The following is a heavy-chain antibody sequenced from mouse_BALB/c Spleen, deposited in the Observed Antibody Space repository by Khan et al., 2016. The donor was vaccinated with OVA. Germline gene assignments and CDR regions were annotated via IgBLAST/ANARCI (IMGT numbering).Heavy chain of an antibody. Sequence: QVQLKQSGPGLVAPSQSLSITCTVSGFSLNSYGVHWVRQPPGKSLEWLGVIWAGGSTNHNSALMSRLSISKDNSKSQVFLKMNSLQTDDTAMYYCARAFYYGACFAFWGQGTLVTVSA. D-gene: IGHD1-1*01. CDR2: IWAGGST. V-gene: IGHV2-9*02. CDR3: ARAFYYGACFAF. CDR1: GFSLNSYG. J-gene: IGHJ3*01.